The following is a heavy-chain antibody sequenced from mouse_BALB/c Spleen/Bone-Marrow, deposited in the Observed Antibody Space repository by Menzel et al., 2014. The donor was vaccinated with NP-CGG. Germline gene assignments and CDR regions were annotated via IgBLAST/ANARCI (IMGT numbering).Heavy chain of an antibody. Sequence: EVQLQLSGTELVKPGASVKLSCTASGFNIKDTFMHWVKQRPDQGLEWIGRIDPANGNTKYDPKFQGKATIKADTSSNTAYLQLNSLTSEDTAVYYCAGSMRYFDYVAYWGQGTLVTVSA. V-gene: IGHV14-3*02. J-gene: IGHJ3*01. CDR2: IDPANGNT. D-gene: IGHD2-4*01. CDR1: GFNIKDTF. CDR3: AGSMRYFDYVAY.